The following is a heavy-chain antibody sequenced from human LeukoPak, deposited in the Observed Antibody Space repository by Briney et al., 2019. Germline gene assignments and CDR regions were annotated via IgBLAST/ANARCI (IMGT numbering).Heavy chain of an antibody. V-gene: IGHV5-51*01. D-gene: IGHD6-13*01. CDR1: GYSFTSYW. Sequence: GESLKISCKGSGYSFTSYWIGWVRQMPGKGLEWMGIIYPGDSDTRYSPSFQGQVTISADKSISTAYLQWSSLKASDTAMYYCARQGGEIAAAGTYWYFDLWGRGPLVTVSS. CDR3: ARQGGEIAAAGTYWYFDL. CDR2: IYPGDSDT. J-gene: IGHJ2*01.